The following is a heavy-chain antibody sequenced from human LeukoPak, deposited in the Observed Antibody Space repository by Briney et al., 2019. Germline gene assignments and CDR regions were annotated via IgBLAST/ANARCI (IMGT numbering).Heavy chain of an antibody. CDR2: IHGGGGT. D-gene: IGHD6-19*01. J-gene: IGHJ4*02. CDR3: ARVGVGTVAGNYFDD. V-gene: IGHV3-53*04. Sequence: GGSLRLSCAASGFTVSTSYMTWVRQAPGKGLEWVSIIHGGGGTSYADSVKGRFTITRHNSENTLYLQMNSLRPEDTAVYYCARVGVGTVAGNYFDDWGQGTLVTVSS. CDR1: GFTVSTSY.